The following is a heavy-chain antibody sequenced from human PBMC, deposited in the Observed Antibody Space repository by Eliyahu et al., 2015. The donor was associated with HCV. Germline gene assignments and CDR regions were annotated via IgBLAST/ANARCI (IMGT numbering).Heavy chain of an antibody. Sequence: QVQLQESGPGLVKPSETLSLTCTVSGGSISSYYWSWIRQPPGKGLEWIGYIYYSGSTNYNPSLKSRVTISVDTSKNQFSLKLSSVTAADTAVYYCARDNWNDEGFDYWGQGTLVTVSS. CDR1: GGSISSYY. D-gene: IGHD1-20*01. J-gene: IGHJ4*02. CDR3: ARDNWNDEGFDY. CDR2: IYYSGST. V-gene: IGHV4-59*01.